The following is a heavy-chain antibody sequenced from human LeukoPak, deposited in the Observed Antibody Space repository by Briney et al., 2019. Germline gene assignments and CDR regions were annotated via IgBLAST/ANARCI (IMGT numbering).Heavy chain of an antibody. D-gene: IGHD2-2*02. Sequence: SETLSLTRTVSGVSISSYYWSWIRQPAGKGLEWIGRFYTSGSTNYNPSLKSRVTMSVDKSKNQFSLKLNSVTAADTAVYYCARDSCSSTSCYNNWFDPWGQGTLVTVSS. V-gene: IGHV4-4*07. CDR2: FYTSGST. J-gene: IGHJ5*02. CDR1: GVSISSYY. CDR3: ARDSCSSTSCYNNWFDP.